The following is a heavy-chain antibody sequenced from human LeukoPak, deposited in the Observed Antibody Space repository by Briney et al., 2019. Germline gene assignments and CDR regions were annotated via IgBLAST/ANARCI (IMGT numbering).Heavy chain of an antibody. J-gene: IGHJ4*02. CDR2: ISPGGITI. V-gene: IGHV3-11*04. CDR1: GFTFGDYY. Sequence: PGGSLRLSCAASGFTFGDYYMSWIRQAPGKGLEWISYISPGGITIYYADSVKGRFTISRDNAENSLSLQMNSLKAEDSAVYFCARAGNYYGSGIDXWGQGTLVTV. CDR3: ARAGNYYGSGIDX. D-gene: IGHD3-10*01.